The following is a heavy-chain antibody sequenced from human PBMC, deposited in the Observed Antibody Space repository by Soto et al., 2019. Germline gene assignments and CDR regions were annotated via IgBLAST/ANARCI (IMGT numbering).Heavy chain of an antibody. V-gene: IGHV3-30*18. CDR1: GFPFSSYG. J-gene: IGHJ4*02. D-gene: IGHD5-12*01. CDR3: AKDLLVATILWCFDY. CDR2: ISYDGSNK. Sequence: GGSLRLSCAASGFPFSSYGMHWVRQAPGKGLEWVAVISYDGSNKYYADSVKGRFTISRDNSKNTLYLQMNSLRAEDTAVYYCAKDLLVATILWCFDYWGQGTLVTVSS.